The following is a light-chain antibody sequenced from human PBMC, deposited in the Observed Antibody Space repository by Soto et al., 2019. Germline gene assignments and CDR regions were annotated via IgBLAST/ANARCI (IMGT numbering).Light chain of an antibody. V-gene: IGKV1-5*01. CDR1: QTVSNW. J-gene: IGKJ1*01. CDR2: DAS. CDR3: QQSYSTLGT. Sequence: DIQMTQSPSTQSASVGDRVTVTCGARQTVSNWLAWYQQKPGKAPELLIYDASNLESGVPSRFSGSGSGTDFPLTISSLQPEDFATYYCQQSYSTLGTFGQGTKVDIK.